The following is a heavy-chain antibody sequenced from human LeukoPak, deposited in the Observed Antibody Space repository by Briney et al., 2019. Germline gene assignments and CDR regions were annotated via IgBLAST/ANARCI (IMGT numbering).Heavy chain of an antibody. D-gene: IGHD5-18*01. CDR2: IYHSGST. CDR3: ARSRGYSYGTTFLDY. V-gene: IGHV4-4*02. Sequence: KTSETLSLTCAVSGGSISSSNWWSWVRQPPGKGLEWIGEIYHSGSTNYNPSLKSRVTISVDTSKNQFSLKLSSVTAADTAVYYCARSRGYSYGTTFLDYWGQGTLVTVSS. CDR1: GGSISSSNW. J-gene: IGHJ4*02.